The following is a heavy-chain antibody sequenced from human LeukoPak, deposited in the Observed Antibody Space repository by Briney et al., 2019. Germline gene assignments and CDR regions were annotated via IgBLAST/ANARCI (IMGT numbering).Heavy chain of an antibody. D-gene: IGHD3-16*01. CDR2: INPNSGGT. Sequence: ASVKVSCKASGYTFTGYYMHWVRQAPGQGLEWMGWINPNSGGTNYAQKFQGRVTMTRNTSISTAYMELSSLRSEDTAVYYCARGLGSVWNAFDIWGQGTMVTVSS. CDR3: ARGLGSVWNAFDI. J-gene: IGHJ3*02. CDR1: GYTFTGYY. V-gene: IGHV1-2*02.